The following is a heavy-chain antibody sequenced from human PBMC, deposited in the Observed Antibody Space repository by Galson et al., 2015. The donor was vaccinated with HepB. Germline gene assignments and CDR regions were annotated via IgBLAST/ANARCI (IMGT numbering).Heavy chain of an antibody. V-gene: IGHV1-18*04. CDR2: ISAYNGNT. CDR1: GYTFTSYG. Sequence: SVKVSCKASGYTFTSYGINWVRQAPGQGLEWMGWISAYNGNTNYAQKLQGRVTMTTDTSTSTAYMELRSLRSDDTAVYYCARDSNYCGSGSYYNEVDYWGQGTLVTVSS. D-gene: IGHD3-10*01. J-gene: IGHJ4*02. CDR3: ARDSNYCGSGSYYNEVDY.